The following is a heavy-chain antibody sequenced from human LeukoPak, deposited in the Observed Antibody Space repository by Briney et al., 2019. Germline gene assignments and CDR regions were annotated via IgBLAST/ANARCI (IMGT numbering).Heavy chain of an antibody. V-gene: IGHV3-48*02. CDR2: ISLSSTTI. J-gene: IGHJ3*01. CDR1: GFSFGTYN. Sequence: GGSLRPSCAASGFSFGTYNMNWVRQAPGKGLEWISYISLSSTTIHYADSVKGRFTISRDNAKNSLYLQMNSLRDEDTVLYFCARVYATSRYDAFDVWGQGTLVTVSS. D-gene: IGHD2-8*01. CDR3: ARVYATSRYDAFDV.